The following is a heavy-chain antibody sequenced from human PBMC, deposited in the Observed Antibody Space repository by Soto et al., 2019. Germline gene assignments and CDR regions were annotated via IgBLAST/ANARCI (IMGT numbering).Heavy chain of an antibody. CDR2: ISNDGDDK. D-gene: IGHD5-18*01. Sequence: QVQLVESGGGVVQPGRSLRLSCAANRFTFNNYGIQWVRQAPGKGLEWVAVISNDGDDKYYADSVKGRFTISRDNSRNTLYLQMNSLRPEVTAMYYCAKEGIELWSAFDYWGQGTLVTVSS. CDR3: AKEGIELWSAFDY. CDR1: RFTFNNYG. J-gene: IGHJ4*02. V-gene: IGHV3-30*18.